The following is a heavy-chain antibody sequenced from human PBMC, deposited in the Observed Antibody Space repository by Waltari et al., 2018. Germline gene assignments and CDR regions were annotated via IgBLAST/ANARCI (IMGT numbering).Heavy chain of an antibody. Sequence: QLQLQESGPGLVKPSETLSLTCIVSGGSIISTTYYWGWIRQPPGKGLEWIGSSYYSGSPNYSPSLKSRVTISVDTSKNRFSLKLSAVTAADTALYYCATHSANHDYHYYAMDVWGLGTTVTVSS. CDR2: SYYSGSP. CDR1: GGSIISTTYY. CDR3: ATHSANHDYHYYAMDV. J-gene: IGHJ6*02. V-gene: IGHV4-39*01. D-gene: IGHD2-15*01.